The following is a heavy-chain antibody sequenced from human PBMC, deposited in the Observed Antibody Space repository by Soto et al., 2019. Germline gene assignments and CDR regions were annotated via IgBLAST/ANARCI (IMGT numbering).Heavy chain of an antibody. CDR1: GGSVSSVSYN. D-gene: IGHD2-15*01. J-gene: IGHJ4*02. Sequence: SETLSITCTVSGGSVSSVSYNWCWIRQPPGKGLEWIGYIFTNVRTTYNPSLESRVTISVDTSKNQFSLNLSFVTAADTAVYYCARCSGGSCYIDYWGPGTLVTVSS. CDR3: ARCSGGSCYIDY. CDR2: IFTNVRT. V-gene: IGHV4-61*01.